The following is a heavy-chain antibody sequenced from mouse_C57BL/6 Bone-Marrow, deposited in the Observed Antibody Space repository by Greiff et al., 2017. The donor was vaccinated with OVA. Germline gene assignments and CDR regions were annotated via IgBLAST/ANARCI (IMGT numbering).Heavy chain of an antibody. CDR3: ARDTTVERGYYAMDY. Sequence: LQESGAELARPGASVKLSCKASGYTFTSYGISWVKQRTGQGLEWIGEIYPRSGNTYYNEKFKGKATLTADKSSSTAYMELRSLTSEDSAVYFCARDTTVERGYYAMDYWGQGTSVTVSS. J-gene: IGHJ4*01. V-gene: IGHV1-81*01. CDR2: IYPRSGNT. CDR1: GYTFTSYG. D-gene: IGHD1-1*01.